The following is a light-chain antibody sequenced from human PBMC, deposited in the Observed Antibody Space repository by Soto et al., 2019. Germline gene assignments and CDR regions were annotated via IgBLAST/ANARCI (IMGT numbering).Light chain of an antibody. Sequence: EIVVTQSPALVSVSPGDRVTLSCRASQSVISSLSWYQQKLGQAPRLLIYGASTRATGIPARFSGSGSGTEFFLNISSLQSEDSAIYYCQHYNNWLGTFGGGTKVDIK. J-gene: IGKJ4*01. CDR3: QHYNNWLGT. CDR1: QSVISS. V-gene: IGKV3-15*01. CDR2: GAS.